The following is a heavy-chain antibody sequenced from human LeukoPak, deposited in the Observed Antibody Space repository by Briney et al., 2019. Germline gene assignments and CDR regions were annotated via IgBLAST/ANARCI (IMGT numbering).Heavy chain of an antibody. V-gene: IGHV4-59*01. CDR2: IYYSRST. D-gene: IGHD3-22*01. J-gene: IGHJ4*02. Sequence: SETLSLTCTVSGGSINNFYWSWIRQPPGKGLEWIGCIYYSRSTNYNPSLKSRVTISGDTSKNQFSLKLSSVTAADTAVYYCARGGGYYDSNNYYQGYFEYWGQGTLVTVSS. CDR1: GGSINNFY. CDR3: ARGGGYYDSNNYYQGYFEY.